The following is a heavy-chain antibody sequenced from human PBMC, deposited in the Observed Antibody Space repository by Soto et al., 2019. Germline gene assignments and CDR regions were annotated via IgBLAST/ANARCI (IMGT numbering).Heavy chain of an antibody. Sequence: EVQLLESGGGLVQPGGSLRLSCAASGFTFSTYAMSWVRQAPGTGLEWVSTIPTSGGNTYYADSVQGRFTISRDNTKNTLYLQMNSLRAEDTAVYYCAGRYCTNGVCYTNYYYYIDVWGKGTTFTVSS. D-gene: IGHD2-8*01. J-gene: IGHJ6*03. V-gene: IGHV3-23*01. CDR2: IPTSGGNT. CDR3: AGRYCTNGVCYTNYYYYIDV. CDR1: GFTFSTYA.